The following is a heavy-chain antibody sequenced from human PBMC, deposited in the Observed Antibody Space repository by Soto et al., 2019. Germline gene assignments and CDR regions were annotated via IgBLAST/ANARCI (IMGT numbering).Heavy chain of an antibody. CDR2: IIPIFGTA. J-gene: IGHJ4*02. D-gene: IGHD1-26*01. CDR3: ARDGGRHSGGMDY. Sequence: QVQLVQSGAEVKKPGSSVKVSCKASGGTFSSYSINWVRQAPGQGLEWMGEIIPIFGTANYAQKFQGRVTITEDESTSAAYMELSSLRSEDTAVYYCARDGGRHSGGMDYWGQGTLVTVSS. V-gene: IGHV1-69*01. CDR1: GGTFSSYS.